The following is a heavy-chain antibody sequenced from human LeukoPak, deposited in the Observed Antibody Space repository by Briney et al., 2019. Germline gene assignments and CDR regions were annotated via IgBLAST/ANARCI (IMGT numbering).Heavy chain of an antibody. D-gene: IGHD4-11*01. CDR3: AREDHSKYEY. CDR2: MALDGSEK. Sequence: PGGSLRLSCAASGFTFSSYRMSWVRQAPGKGLEWVANMALDGSEKYYVDSVKGRFTISRDNAKNSLYLQMNSLRAEDTAVYYCAREDHSKYEYWGQGTLVTVSS. J-gene: IGHJ4*02. CDR1: GFTFSSYR. V-gene: IGHV3-7*01.